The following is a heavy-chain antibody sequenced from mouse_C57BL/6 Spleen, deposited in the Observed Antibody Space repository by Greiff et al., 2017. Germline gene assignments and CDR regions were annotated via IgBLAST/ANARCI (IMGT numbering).Heavy chain of an antibody. J-gene: IGHJ1*03. V-gene: IGHV2-5*01. CDR3: AKKATTYEYWYFDV. CDR2: IWRGGST. CDR1: GFSLTSYG. Sequence: VQLQQSGPGLVQPSQSLSITCTVSGFSLTSYGVHWVRQSPGKGLEWLGVIWRGGSTDYNAAFMSRLSITKDNSKSQVFFKMNSLQADDTAIYCCAKKATTYEYWYFDVWGTGTTVTVSS. D-gene: IGHD1-1*01.